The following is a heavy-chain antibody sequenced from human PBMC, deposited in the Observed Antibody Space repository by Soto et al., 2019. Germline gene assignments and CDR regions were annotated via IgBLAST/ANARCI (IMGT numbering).Heavy chain of an antibody. CDR1: GGSINSANYY. CDR3: ARLSAIAVVPAGSLSWFDP. J-gene: IGHJ5*02. D-gene: IGHD2-2*01. CDR2: ISHSGST. Sequence: SETLSLTCSDSGGSINSANYYWSWIRQHPGKGLESIGYISHSGSTYYNPSLKSRVTISSDTSKNQFSLKLSSATAADTTVYYCARLSAIAVVPAGSLSWFDPWGQGTQVTVSS. V-gene: IGHV4-31*03.